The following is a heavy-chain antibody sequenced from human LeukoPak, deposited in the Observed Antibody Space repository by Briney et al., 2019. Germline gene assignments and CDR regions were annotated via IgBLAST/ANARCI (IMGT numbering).Heavy chain of an antibody. J-gene: IGHJ4*02. V-gene: IGHV1-24*01. CDR1: GYTLTELS. Sequence: ASVKVSCKVSGYTLTELSMHWVRQAPGKGLEWMGGFDPEDGETIYAQKFQGRVTMTEDTSTDTAYMELSSLRSEDTAVYYCARAVAVAGKKGFDYWGQGTLVTVSS. D-gene: IGHD6-19*01. CDR3: ARAVAVAGKKGFDY. CDR2: FDPEDGET.